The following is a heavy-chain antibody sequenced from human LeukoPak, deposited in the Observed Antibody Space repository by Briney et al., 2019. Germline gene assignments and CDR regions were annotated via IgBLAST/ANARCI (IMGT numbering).Heavy chain of an antibody. CDR3: ARGAKEEAAAGTGQEPIQQGMRYYYYYYMDV. CDR2: IYHSGST. D-gene: IGHD6-13*01. CDR1: GGSISSGGYY. J-gene: IGHJ6*03. V-gene: IGHV4-30-2*01. Sequence: SETLSLTCTVSGGSISSGGYYWSWIRQPPGKGLEWIGYIYHSGSTYYNPSFKSRVTISVDRSKNQFSLKLSSVTAADTAVYYCARGAKEEAAAGTGQEPIQQGMRYYYYYYMDVWGKGTTVTVSS.